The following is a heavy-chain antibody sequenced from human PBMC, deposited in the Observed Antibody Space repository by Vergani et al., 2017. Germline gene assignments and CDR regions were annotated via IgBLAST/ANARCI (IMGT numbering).Heavy chain of an antibody. J-gene: IGHJ4*02. Sequence: QVKLQESGPGLVKPSETLSLTCTVSGASVNSYYWSWIRQPPGKGLEWMGYVSFRGDTLYDPSVKGRMTISLNTSSNQFSLYLTSVTAADTAVYYCARSRIYYGAGSPDYCVQGTLVTVSS. CDR1: GASVNSYY. D-gene: IGHD3-10*01. CDR2: VSFRGDT. V-gene: IGHV4-59*02. CDR3: ARSRIYYGAGSPDY.